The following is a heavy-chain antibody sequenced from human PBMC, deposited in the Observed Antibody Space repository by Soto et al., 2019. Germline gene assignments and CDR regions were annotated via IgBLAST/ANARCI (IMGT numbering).Heavy chain of an antibody. V-gene: IGHV4-4*02. CDR2: IYHSGST. CDR1: SGSISSSNW. CDR3: ARGSSDSSGWYGPDGGNWFDP. Sequence: SETLSLTCAVSSGSISSSNWWSWVRQPPGKGLEWIGEIYHSGSTNYNPSLKSRVTISVDKSKNQFSLKLSSVTAADTAVYYCARGSSDSSGWYGPDGGNWFDPWGQGTLVTVSS. J-gene: IGHJ5*02. D-gene: IGHD6-19*01.